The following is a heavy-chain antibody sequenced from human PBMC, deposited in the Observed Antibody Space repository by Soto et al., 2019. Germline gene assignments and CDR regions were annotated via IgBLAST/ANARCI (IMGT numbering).Heavy chain of an antibody. CDR3: ARHFSDSNWFDP. CDR1: GYSFTSYW. CDR2: IDPSDSYT. V-gene: IGHV5-10-1*01. D-gene: IGHD2-21*02. J-gene: IGHJ5*02. Sequence: PGESLKISCKGSGYSFTSYWISWVRQMPGKGLEWMGRIDPSDSYTNYSPSFQGHITISADKSISTAYLQWSSLKASDTAMYYCARHFSDSNWFDPWGQGTLVTVSS.